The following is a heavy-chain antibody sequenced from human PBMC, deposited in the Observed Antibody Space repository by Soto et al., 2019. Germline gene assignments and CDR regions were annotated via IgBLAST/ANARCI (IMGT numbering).Heavy chain of an antibody. J-gene: IGHJ4*02. D-gene: IGHD2-8*01. CDR1: GGSIGIYY. CDR3: ARTKALDS. CDR2: ILDGGST. V-gene: IGHV4-59*01. Sequence: SDTLSLTCTVSGGSIGIYYWSWIRQPPGKGLEWIGYILDGGSTNYNPSLQSRVTISLDTPRNQFSLKLSSVTAADTAIYYCARTKALDSWGQGMLVTVSS.